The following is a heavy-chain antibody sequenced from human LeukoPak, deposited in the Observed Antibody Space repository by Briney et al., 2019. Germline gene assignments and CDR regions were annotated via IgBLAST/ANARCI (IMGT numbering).Heavy chain of an antibody. CDR2: IYYSGCT. V-gene: IGHV4-30-4*01. Sequence: PSQTLSLTCTVSGGSISSGDYYWSWIRQPPGKGLEWIGYIYYSGCTYYNPSLKSRVTISVDTSKNQFSLQLNSVTPEDTAVYYCAREVVAGTRLRWFDPWGQGTLVTVSS. CDR3: AREVVAGTRLRWFDP. CDR1: GGSISSGDYY. J-gene: IGHJ5*02. D-gene: IGHD6-19*01.